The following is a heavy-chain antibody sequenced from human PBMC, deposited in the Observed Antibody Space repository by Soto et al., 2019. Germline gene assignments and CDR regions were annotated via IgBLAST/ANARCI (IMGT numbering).Heavy chain of an antibody. Sequence: QITLKESGPTLVKPTQTLTLTCTFSGFSLSTSGLAVAWIRQPPGKALECLALIYWDDDKRYSPSLQSRLTITKDTSKNPVVLAMTNMDPVDTATYYCAHRERSGYLNYWGQGTMGTVSS. V-gene: IGHV2-5*02. CDR2: IYWDDDK. D-gene: IGHD3-22*01. J-gene: IGHJ4*02. CDR1: GFSLSTSGLA. CDR3: AHRERSGYLNY.